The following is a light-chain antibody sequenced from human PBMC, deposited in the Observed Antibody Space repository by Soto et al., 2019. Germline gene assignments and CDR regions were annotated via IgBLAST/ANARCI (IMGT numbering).Light chain of an antibody. Sequence: QSVLTQPPSASGTPGQRVTISCSGSSSNIGGNTVNWYQQLPGTAPKLLIYSNNQRPSGVPDRFSGSKSGTSASLAISGLQFEDEADYYCAAWDDSLNGFVVFGGGTKLTVL. V-gene: IGLV1-44*01. CDR1: SSNIGGNT. CDR3: AAWDDSLNGFVV. J-gene: IGLJ2*01. CDR2: SNN.